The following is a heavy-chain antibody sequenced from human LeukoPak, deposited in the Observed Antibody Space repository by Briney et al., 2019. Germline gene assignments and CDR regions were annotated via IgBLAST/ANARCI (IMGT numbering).Heavy chain of an antibody. CDR2: IGTAGDT. Sequence: GGSLRFSCAASGFTFSSYDMHWVRQATGKGLEWVSAIGTAGDTYYPGSVKGRFTISRENAKNSLYLQMNSLRAEDTAVYYCARAPVRGYSYGYFDYWGQGTLVTVSS. J-gene: IGHJ4*02. D-gene: IGHD5-18*01. CDR1: GFTFSSYD. CDR3: ARAPVRGYSYGYFDY. V-gene: IGHV3-13*01.